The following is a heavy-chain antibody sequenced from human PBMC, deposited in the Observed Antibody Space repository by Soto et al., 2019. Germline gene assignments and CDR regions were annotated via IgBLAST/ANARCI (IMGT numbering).Heavy chain of an antibody. D-gene: IGHD4-4*01. Sequence: PGGSLRLSCAASGFTFSDHYMDWVRQAPGKGLEWVGRTRNKANSYTTEYAASVKGRFTISRDDSKNSLYLQMNSLKTEDTAVYYCARGQNSNYGGYYFDYWGQGTLVTVSS. J-gene: IGHJ4*02. CDR2: TRNKANSYTT. CDR3: ARGQNSNYGGYYFDY. V-gene: IGHV3-72*01. CDR1: GFTFSDHY.